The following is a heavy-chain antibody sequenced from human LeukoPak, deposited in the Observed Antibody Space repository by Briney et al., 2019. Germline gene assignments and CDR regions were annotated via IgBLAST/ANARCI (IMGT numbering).Heavy chain of an antibody. J-gene: IGHJ4*02. D-gene: IGHD1-26*01. Sequence: GRSLRLSCAASGFTFSGYGMHWVRQAPGKGLEWVALISFDGSNQYYADSVKGRFTISRDNSKNTLNLQMSSLRAEDTAVYYCAKPPEVGATVAYFDYWGQGTLVTVSS. CDR1: GFTFSGYG. CDR3: AKPPEVGATVAYFDY. CDR2: ISFDGSNQ. V-gene: IGHV3-30*18.